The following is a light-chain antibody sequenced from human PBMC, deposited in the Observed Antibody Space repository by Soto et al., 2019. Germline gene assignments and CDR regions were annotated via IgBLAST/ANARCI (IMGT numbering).Light chain of an antibody. J-gene: IGLJ1*01. V-gene: IGLV2-14*01. Sequence: ALTQPASVSGSPGQSITISCTGTSSDVGGYNYVSWYQQHPGKAPKLMIYDVSNRPSGVSNRFSGSKSGNTASLTISGLQAEDEADYYCSSYTSSSTPYVFVTGTKVTVL. CDR1: SSDVGGYNY. CDR3: SSYTSSSTPYV. CDR2: DVS.